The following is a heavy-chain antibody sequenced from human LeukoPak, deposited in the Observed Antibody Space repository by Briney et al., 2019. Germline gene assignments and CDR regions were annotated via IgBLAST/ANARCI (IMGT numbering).Heavy chain of an antibody. CDR1: GYTFSSYW. V-gene: IGHV3-7*01. CDR2: IKQDGGEK. CDR3: ARGPRADEYYDFWSGYNTDLGIDDY. D-gene: IGHD3-3*01. Sequence: GGSLRLSCAASGYTFSSYWMSWVRQAPGQGLEWVANIKQDGGEKYYVDSVKGRFTISRDNAKNSLYLQINSLRAADTAVYYCARGPRADEYYDFWSGYNTDLGIDDYWGQGTLVTVSS. J-gene: IGHJ4*02.